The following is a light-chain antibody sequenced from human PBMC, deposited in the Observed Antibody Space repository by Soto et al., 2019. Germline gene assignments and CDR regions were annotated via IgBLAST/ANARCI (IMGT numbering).Light chain of an antibody. J-gene: IGKJ2*01. CDR1: PGLLHSNGYNY. CDR3: MQTLQTPYT. CDR2: LGA. V-gene: IGKV2-28*01. Sequence: DIVVTQSPLSLPVTPGEPASVSCRSSPGLLHSNGYNYLDWYLQRPGQSPQLLIYLGAHRASGVPDRFSGSGSGTDFTLKISRVEAEDVGVYYCMQTLQTPYTFGQGTKLQIK.